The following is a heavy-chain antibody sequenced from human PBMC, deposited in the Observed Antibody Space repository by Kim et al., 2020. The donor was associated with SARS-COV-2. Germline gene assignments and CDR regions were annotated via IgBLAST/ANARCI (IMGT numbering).Heavy chain of an antibody. Sequence: GGSLRLSCTASGFTFGDYAMSWFRQAPGKGLEWVGFIRSKAYGGTTEYAASVKGRFTISRDDSKSIAYLQMNSLKTEDTAVYYCTRTPLPYSSGWWWFDPWGQGTLVTVSS. CDR3: TRTPLPYSSGWWWFDP. CDR2: IRSKAYGGTT. CDR1: GFTFGDYA. D-gene: IGHD6-19*01. V-gene: IGHV3-49*03. J-gene: IGHJ5*02.